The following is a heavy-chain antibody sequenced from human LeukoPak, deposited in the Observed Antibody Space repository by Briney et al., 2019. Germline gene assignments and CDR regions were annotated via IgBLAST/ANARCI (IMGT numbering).Heavy chain of an antibody. CDR2: IYHSGST. Sequence: PSETLSLTCTVSGYSISSGYYWGWIRQPPGKGLEWIGSIYHSGSTYYNPSLKSRVTISVDKSKNQFSLKLSSVTAADTAVYYCARGELPHYYYYYYMDVWGKGTTVTVSS. J-gene: IGHJ6*03. CDR3: ARGELPHYYYYYYMDV. D-gene: IGHD1-26*01. V-gene: IGHV4-38-2*02. CDR1: GYSISSGYY.